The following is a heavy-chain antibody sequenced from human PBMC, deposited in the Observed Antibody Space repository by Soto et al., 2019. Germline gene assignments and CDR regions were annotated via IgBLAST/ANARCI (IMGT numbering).Heavy chain of an antibody. V-gene: IGHV3-48*03. D-gene: IGHD6-13*01. J-gene: IGHJ6*02. CDR2: ISSSGSTI. Sequence: PGGSLRLSCAASGFTFSSYEMNWVRQAPGKGLEWVSYISSSGSTIYYADSVKGRFTISRDNAKNSLYLQMNSLRAEDTAVYYCARDLFVVKSSSWYYGMDVWGQGNTVTVSS. CDR3: ARDLFVVKSSSWYYGMDV. CDR1: GFTFSSYE.